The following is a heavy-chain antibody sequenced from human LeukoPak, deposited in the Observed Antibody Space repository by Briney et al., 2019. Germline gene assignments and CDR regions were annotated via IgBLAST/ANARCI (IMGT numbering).Heavy chain of an antibody. V-gene: IGHV3-23*01. J-gene: IGHJ4*02. CDR3: AKDLRGDFDWLLPEFDY. CDR2: ISCSGGST. Sequence: GGSLRLSCTASRFTFSNYGMSWVRQAPGKGLEWVSGISCSGGSTYYAESVKGRLTISRDNYKNMLFLQMNSLRAEDTAVYYCAKDLRGDFDWLLPEFDYWGQGALVTVAS. CDR1: RFTFSNYG. D-gene: IGHD3-9*01.